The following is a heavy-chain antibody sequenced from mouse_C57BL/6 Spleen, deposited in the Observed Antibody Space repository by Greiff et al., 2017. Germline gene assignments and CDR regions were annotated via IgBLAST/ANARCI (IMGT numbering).Heavy chain of an antibody. CDR1: GYAFSSYW. D-gene: IGHD3-2*02. Sequence: QVQLQQSGAELVKPGASVKISCKASGYAFSSYWMNWVKQRPGKGLEWIGQIYPGDGDTNYNGKFKGKATLTADKSSSTAYMQRSSLTSEDSAVYFCARSPAQATYYFDYWGQGTTLTVSS. J-gene: IGHJ2*01. V-gene: IGHV1-80*01. CDR3: ARSPAQATYYFDY. CDR2: IYPGDGDT.